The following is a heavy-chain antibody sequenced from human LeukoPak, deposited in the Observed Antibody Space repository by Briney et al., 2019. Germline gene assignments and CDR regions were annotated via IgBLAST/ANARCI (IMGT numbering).Heavy chain of an antibody. J-gene: IGHJ3*02. CDR2: INHSGST. V-gene: IGHV4-34*01. D-gene: IGHD1-1*01. Sequence: SETLSLTCAVYGGSFSGYYWSWIRQPPGKGLEWIGEINHSGSTNYNPSLKSRVTISVDTSKNQFSLKLSSVTAADTAVYYCARVRNGWTPVDAFEIWGQGTMVTVSS. CDR3: ARVRNGWTPVDAFEI. CDR1: GGSFSGYY.